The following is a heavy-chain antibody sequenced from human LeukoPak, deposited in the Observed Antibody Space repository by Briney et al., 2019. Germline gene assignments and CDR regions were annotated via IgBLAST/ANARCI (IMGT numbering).Heavy chain of an antibody. J-gene: IGHJ4*02. V-gene: IGHV3-23*01. CDR2: ISGSGGST. Sequence: PGGSLRLSCAASGFTFSSYAMSWVRQAPGKGLEWVSAISGSGGSTYYADSVKGRFTISRDNSKNTLYLQMNSLRAEDTAVYSCANSKVPKYGYFDYWGQGTLVTVSS. D-gene: IGHD2-2*01. CDR3: ANSKVPKYGYFDY. CDR1: GFTFSSYA.